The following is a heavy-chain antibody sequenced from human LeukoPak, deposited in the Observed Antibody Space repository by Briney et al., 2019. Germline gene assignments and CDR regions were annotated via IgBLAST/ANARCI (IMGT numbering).Heavy chain of an antibody. D-gene: IGHD6-19*01. V-gene: IGHV3-23*01. CDR1: GFTLSSYA. CDR2: ISCSGGST. Sequence: GGSLRLSCAASGFTLSSYAMSWVPQAPGKGLEWVSAISCSGGSTYYAASVKGRFTISRDNSKNKLHLQMNRLGAVARPEVYVSKERRSGWYFDYWGQGTLVTVSS. J-gene: IGHJ4*02. CDR3: SKERRSGWYFDY.